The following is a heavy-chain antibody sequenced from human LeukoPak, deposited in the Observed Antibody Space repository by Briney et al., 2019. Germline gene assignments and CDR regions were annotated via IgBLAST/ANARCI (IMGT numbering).Heavy chain of an antibody. CDR1: GGSFSGYY. D-gene: IGHD3-10*01. CDR2: MFYSGST. V-gene: IGHV4-59*01. J-gene: IGHJ3*02. CDR3: ARATYYYGSGSYYERPAFDI. Sequence: PSETLSLTCAVYGGSFSGYYWSWIRQPPGKGLEWIGYMFYSGSTNHNPSLKSRVSMSVDTSKNQFSLKLSSVTAADTAVYYCARATYYYGSGSYYERPAFDIWGQGTMVTVSS.